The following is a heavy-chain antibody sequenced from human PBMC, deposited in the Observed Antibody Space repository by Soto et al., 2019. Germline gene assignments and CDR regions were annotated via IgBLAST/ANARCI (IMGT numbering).Heavy chain of an antibody. V-gene: IGHV4-4*07. CDR3: AKDLDDYSSAIDF. D-gene: IGHD4-4*01. J-gene: IGHJ4*02. Sequence: PSETLSLTCTVSGGSISNYYWTWIRQPAGKGLEWIGRIYTSGTTNYNPSLKSRVTMSVDTSKNQFSLKLSSVTAADTAVYYCAKDLDDYSSAIDFWGQGTLVTVSS. CDR2: IYTSGTT. CDR1: GGSISNYY.